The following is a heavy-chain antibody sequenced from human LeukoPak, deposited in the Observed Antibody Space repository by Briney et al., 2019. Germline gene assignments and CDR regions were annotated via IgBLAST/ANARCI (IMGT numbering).Heavy chain of an antibody. CDR3: TRTPGDAFHPGGYYFDY. CDR2: IRTKYYGGAA. V-gene: IGHV3-49*04. CDR1: GFSFGDYA. D-gene: IGHD5-24*01. Sequence: GGSLRLSCTTSGFSFGDYAVSWVRQAPGKGLEWVSFIRTKYYGGAAEYAASVKGRFTVSRDDSKSIAYLQITSLKTEDTAGYYCTRTPGDAFHPGGYYFDYWGRGTLVTVSS. J-gene: IGHJ4*02.